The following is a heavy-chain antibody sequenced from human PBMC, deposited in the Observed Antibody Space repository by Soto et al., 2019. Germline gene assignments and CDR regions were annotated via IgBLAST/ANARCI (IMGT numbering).Heavy chain of an antibody. CDR2: ISSSSSYI. CDR1: GFTFSSYS. J-gene: IGHJ4*02. V-gene: IGHV3-21*01. CDR3: AREEYCSGGSCYGYYFDY. Sequence: EGSLRLSCAASGFTFSSYSMNWVRQAPGKGLEWVSSISSSSSYIYYADSVKGRFTISRDNAKNSLYLQMNSLRAEDTAVYYCAREEYCSGGSCYGYYFDYWGKGTLVTVSS. D-gene: IGHD2-15*01.